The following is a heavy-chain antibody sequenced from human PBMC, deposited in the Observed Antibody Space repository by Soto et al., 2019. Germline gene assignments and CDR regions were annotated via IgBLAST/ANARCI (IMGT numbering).Heavy chain of an antibody. Sequence: QVQLVESGGGVAQPGTSLRLSCAASGFTFSNYAFHWVRQAPGKGLEGVALISYDGSNKYYAGSVKGRFTISRDNSKNTVSLQMNSLRGDDAAVYFCARGDAIDHHNRSAAYWGQGTLVTVSS. CDR3: ARGDAIDHHNRSAAY. V-gene: IGHV3-30-3*01. CDR2: ISYDGSNK. CDR1: GFTFSNYA. J-gene: IGHJ4*02. D-gene: IGHD2-21*01.